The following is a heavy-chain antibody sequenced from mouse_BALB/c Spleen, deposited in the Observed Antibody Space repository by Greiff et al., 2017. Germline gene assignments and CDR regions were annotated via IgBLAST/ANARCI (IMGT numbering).Heavy chain of an antibody. Sequence: QVQLKESGPGLVAPSQSLSITCTVSGFSLTSYGVHWVRQPPGKGLEWLGVIWAGGSTNYNSALMSRLSISKDNSKSQVFLKMNSLQTDDTAMYYCAIRYEDYAMDYWGQGTSVTVSS. CDR1: GFSLTSYG. CDR3: AIRYEDYAMDY. J-gene: IGHJ4*01. D-gene: IGHD2-14*01. V-gene: IGHV2-9*02. CDR2: IWAGGST.